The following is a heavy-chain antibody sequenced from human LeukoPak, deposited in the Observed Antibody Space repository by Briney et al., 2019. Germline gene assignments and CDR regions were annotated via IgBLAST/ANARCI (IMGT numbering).Heavy chain of an antibody. CDR3: AKLWLDNDSSGYYSQLSHYYYYMDV. CDR2: INQDGSEK. V-gene: IGHV3-7*01. D-gene: IGHD3-22*01. Sequence: PGGSLRLSCAASGFTFSSYGMSWVRQAPGKGLEWVANINQDGSEKYYVDSVKGRFTISRDNAKNSLYLQMNSLRAEDTAVYYCAKLWLDNDSSGYYSQLSHYYYYMDVWGKGTTVTVSS. J-gene: IGHJ6*03. CDR1: GFTFSSYG.